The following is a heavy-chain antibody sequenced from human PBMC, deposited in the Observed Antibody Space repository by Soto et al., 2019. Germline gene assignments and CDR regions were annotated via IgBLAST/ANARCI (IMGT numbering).Heavy chain of an antibody. Sequence: GGSLRLSCEASGFTFSGYWTSWVRQAPGKGLEWVADIKHDGSVQYYVDSVKGRLTISRDNAKKQLYLQMNGLRAEDTALYYCARAPYSNAWYRFDLWGQGTLVAVSS. CDR3: ARAPYSNAWYRFDL. D-gene: IGHD4-4*01. J-gene: IGHJ4*02. V-gene: IGHV3-7*03. CDR1: GFTFSGYW. CDR2: IKHDGSVQ.